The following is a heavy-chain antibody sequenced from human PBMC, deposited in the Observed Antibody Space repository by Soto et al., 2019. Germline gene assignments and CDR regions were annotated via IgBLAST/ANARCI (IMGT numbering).Heavy chain of an antibody. CDR2: TYYRSKWYN. CDR1: GDSVSSNSAA. Sequence: SQTLSLTCAISGDSVSSNSAAWNWIRQSPSRGLEWLGRTYYRSKWYNDYAVSVKSRITINPDTSKNQFSLQLNSVTPEDTAVFFLSRRFSGHPFFCSGGPGGGDFDYWGQGTLVTVSS. D-gene: IGHD3-10*01. J-gene: IGHJ4*02. CDR3: SRRFSGHPFFCSGGPGGGDFDY. V-gene: IGHV6-1*01.